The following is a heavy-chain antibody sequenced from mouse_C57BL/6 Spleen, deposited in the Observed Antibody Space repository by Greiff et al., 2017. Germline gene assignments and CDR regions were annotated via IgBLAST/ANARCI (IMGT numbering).Heavy chain of an antibody. CDR2: IDPSDSYT. D-gene: IGHD3-2*02. CDR3: ARSLRLPDYYAMDY. J-gene: IGHJ4*01. V-gene: IGHV1-50*01. CDR1: GYTFTSYW. Sequence: QVQLQQPGAELVKPGASVKLSCKASGYTFTSYWMQWVKQRPGQGLEWIGEIDPSDSYTNYNQTFKGKATLTVDTSSSTAYMQLSSLTSEDSAVYYCARSLRLPDYYAMDYWGQGTSVTVSS.